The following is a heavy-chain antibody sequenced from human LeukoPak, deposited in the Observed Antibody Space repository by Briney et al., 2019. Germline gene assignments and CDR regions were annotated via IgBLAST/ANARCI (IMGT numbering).Heavy chain of an antibody. J-gene: IGHJ4*02. CDR1: GFTFSSYS. Sequence: PGGSLRLSCAASGFTFSSYSMNWVRQAPGKGLEWVSYISSSSSTIYYADSVKGRFTISRDNAKNSLYLQMNSLRAEDTAVYYCARAYTVVVVAAYGYWGQGTLVTVSS. CDR3: ARAYTVVVVAAYGY. V-gene: IGHV3-48*04. D-gene: IGHD2-15*01. CDR2: ISSSSSTI.